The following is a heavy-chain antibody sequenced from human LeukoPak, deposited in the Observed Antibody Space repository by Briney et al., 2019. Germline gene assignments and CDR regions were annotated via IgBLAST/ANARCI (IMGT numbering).Heavy chain of an antibody. CDR2: IRYDGSNK. Sequence: PGGSLRLSCAASGFTFSSYGMHWVRQAPGKGLEWVAFIRYDGSNKYYADSVKGRFTISRDNSKNTLYLQINSLRAEDTAVYYCARDLYDFWSGTYYYYYYMDIWGKGTTVTASS. CDR1: GFTFSSYG. D-gene: IGHD3-3*01. V-gene: IGHV3-30*02. CDR3: ARDLYDFWSGTYYYYYYMDI. J-gene: IGHJ6*03.